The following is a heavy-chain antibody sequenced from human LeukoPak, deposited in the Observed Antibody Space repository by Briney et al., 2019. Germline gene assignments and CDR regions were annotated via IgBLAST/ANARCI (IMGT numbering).Heavy chain of an antibody. D-gene: IGHD2-15*01. V-gene: IGHV4-4*02. Sequence: PSGTLSLTCAVSGGSISSTHWWSWVRQPPGKGLEWIGEIFQSGRTNYNPSLKSRVTISVDKPRNQFSLQLSSVTAADTAVYYCARDLPIVVVVAAKGGDYWGQGTLVTVSS. CDR2: IFQSGRT. CDR1: GGSISSTHW. CDR3: ARDLPIVVVVAAKGGDY. J-gene: IGHJ4*02.